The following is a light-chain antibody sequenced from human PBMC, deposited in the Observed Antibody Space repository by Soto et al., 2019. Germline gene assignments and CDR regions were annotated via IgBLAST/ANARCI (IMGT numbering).Light chain of an antibody. CDR2: DAS. Sequence: EIVMTHSPATLSMSPGEGATLSCRASQSVSSYLAWYQQKPGQAPRLLIYDASNRATGIPARFSGSGSGTDFTLTISSLEPEDFAVYYCQQRSNWPPTWTFGQGTKVDIK. V-gene: IGKV3-11*01. J-gene: IGKJ1*01. CDR3: QQRSNWPPTWT. CDR1: QSVSSY.